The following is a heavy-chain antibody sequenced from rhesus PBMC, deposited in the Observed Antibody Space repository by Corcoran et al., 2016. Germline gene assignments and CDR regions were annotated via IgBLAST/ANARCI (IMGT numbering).Heavy chain of an antibody. D-gene: IGHD6S26*01. Sequence: QVQLQESGPGLVKPSETLSLSCAVSGYSISSNYWSWIRQPPGKGLDRLGYIYGSSGSTYYNPSLKRRVTISTDTSKNQFSLKLSSVTAADTAVYYCARVGYSSGWSSWYFDLWGPGTPITISS. CDR1: GYSISSNY. J-gene: IGHJ2*01. V-gene: IGHV4-147*01. CDR3: ARVGYSSGWSSWYFDL. CDR2: IYGSSGST.